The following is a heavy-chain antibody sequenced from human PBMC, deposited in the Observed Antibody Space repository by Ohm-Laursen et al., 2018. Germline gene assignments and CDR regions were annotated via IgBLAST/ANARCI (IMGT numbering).Heavy chain of an antibody. CDR3: ARAYEATPPNV. D-gene: IGHD4-23*01. Sequence: SLSLSCAASGFTFTNYWMNWVRQAPGKGLEWVATINKDGSEKKYVDSVKGRFTISRDNAENSVYLQMHSLRVEDTAVYYCARAYEATPPNVWGQGTTVTVS. CDR1: GFTFTNYW. J-gene: IGHJ6*02. V-gene: IGHV3-7*04. CDR2: INKDGSEK.